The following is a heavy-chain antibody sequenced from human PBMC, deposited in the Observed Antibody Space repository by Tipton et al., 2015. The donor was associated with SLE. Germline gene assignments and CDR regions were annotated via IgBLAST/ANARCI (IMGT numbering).Heavy chain of an antibody. CDR3: ARALVAVNPTGEGFVFDI. D-gene: IGHD7-27*01. V-gene: IGHV4-59*01. CDR1: GSSISPYY. Sequence: TLSLTCTVSGSSISPYYWNWIRQSPGKGLEWIGNILYNGRTNYNPSLKSRLTVSLATFKKQFSLKLRSVTSADTAVYFCARALVAVNPTGEGFVFDIWGQGTKVTVSS. J-gene: IGHJ3*02. CDR2: ILYNGRT.